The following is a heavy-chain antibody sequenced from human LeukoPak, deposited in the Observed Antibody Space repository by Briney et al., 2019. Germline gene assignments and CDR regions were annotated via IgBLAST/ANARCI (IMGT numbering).Heavy chain of an antibody. CDR2: IYTTGTT. CDR1: GGSVSSYY. D-gene: IGHD6-13*01. V-gene: IGHV4-4*09. Sequence: SETLSLTCTVSGGSVSSYYWSWIRQPPGKGLEWIGYIYTTGTTSYNPSLKSRVTISLDTSKNQFSLQLSSVTAADTAVYYCARAPYSSNAFDIWGQGTMVTVSS. CDR3: ARAPYSSNAFDI. J-gene: IGHJ3*02.